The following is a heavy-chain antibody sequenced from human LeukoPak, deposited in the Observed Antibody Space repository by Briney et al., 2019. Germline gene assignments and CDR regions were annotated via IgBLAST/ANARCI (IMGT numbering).Heavy chain of an antibody. CDR3: ASDTYYYDSSGYIRPNDAFDI. CDR2: IIPIFGIA. Sequence: SVKVSCKASGGTFSSYAISWVRQAPGQGLEWMGRIIPIFGIANYAQKFQGGVTITADKSTSTAYMELSSLRSEDTAVYYCASDTYYYDSSGYIRPNDAFDIWGQGTMVTVSS. CDR1: GGTFSSYA. V-gene: IGHV1-69*04. D-gene: IGHD3-22*01. J-gene: IGHJ3*02.